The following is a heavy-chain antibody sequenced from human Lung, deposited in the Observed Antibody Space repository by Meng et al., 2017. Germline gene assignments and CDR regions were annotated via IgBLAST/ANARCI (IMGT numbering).Heavy chain of an antibody. D-gene: IGHD3-16*02. CDR3: ARSRITFGGVIDTIDY. CDR2: INAGNGNT. V-gene: IGHV1-3*01. Sequence: ASVKVSCKASGYTFTSYAMHWVRQAPGQRLEWMGWINAGNGNTKYSQKFQGRVTITRDTSASTAYMELSSLRSEDTAVYYCARSRITFGGVIDTIDYWGQGTRVTGYS. CDR1: GYTFTSYA. J-gene: IGHJ4*02.